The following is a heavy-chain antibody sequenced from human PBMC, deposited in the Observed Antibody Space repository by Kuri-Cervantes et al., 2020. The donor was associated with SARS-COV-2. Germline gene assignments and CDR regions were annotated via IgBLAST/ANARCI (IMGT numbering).Heavy chain of an antibody. V-gene: IGHV3-21*01. Sequence: ETLSLTCAASGFTFSSYSMNWVRQAPGKGLEWVSSISSSSSYIYYADSVKGRFTISRDNAKNSLYLQMNSLRAEDTAVYYCARAPAARRIFFDYWGQGTLVAVSS. CDR2: ISSSSSYI. D-gene: IGHD6-6*01. CDR3: ARAPAARRIFFDY. J-gene: IGHJ4*02. CDR1: GFTFSSYS.